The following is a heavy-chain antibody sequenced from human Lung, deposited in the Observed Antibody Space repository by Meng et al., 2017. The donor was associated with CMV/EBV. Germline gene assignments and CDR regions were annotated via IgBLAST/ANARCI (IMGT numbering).Heavy chain of an antibody. Sequence: SXTLSLTCAVYGGSFSGYYWSWIRQPPGKGLEWIGEINHSGSTNYNPSLKSRVTISVDTSKNQFSLKLSSVTAADTAVYYCASDYGGNSALYWGQGTLVTVSS. J-gene: IGHJ4*02. CDR1: GGSFSGYY. CDR2: INHSGST. V-gene: IGHV4-34*01. CDR3: ASDYGGNSALY. D-gene: IGHD4-23*01.